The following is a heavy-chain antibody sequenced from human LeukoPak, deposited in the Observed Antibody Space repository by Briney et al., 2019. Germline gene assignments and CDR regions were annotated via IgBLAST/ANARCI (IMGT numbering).Heavy chain of an antibody. CDR2: VYYSGLT. CDR3: ARDLVRVWEFLD. J-gene: IGHJ4*02. CDR1: GGSVSSCNHY. V-gene: IGHV4-61*01. Sequence: SETLSLTCTVSGGSVSSCNHYWSWIRQPPGKGLEWIGYVYYSGLTNYSPSLKSRVTISLDTPKNQFSLKLSSVTAADTAVYYCARDLVRVWEFLDWGQGNLVTVSS. D-gene: IGHD1-26*01.